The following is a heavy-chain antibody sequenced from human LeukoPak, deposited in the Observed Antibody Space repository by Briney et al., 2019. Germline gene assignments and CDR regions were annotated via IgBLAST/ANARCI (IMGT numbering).Heavy chain of an antibody. CDR1: GFTFSSYG. V-gene: IGHV3-33*01. CDR3: ARVTTVTTLLSYYYYYGMDV. CDR2: IWYDGSNK. D-gene: IGHD4-17*01. Sequence: QPGRSLRLSCAASGFTFSSYGMHWVRQAPGKGLEWVAVIWYDGSNKYYADSVKGRFTISRDNSKNTLYLQMNSLRAEDTAVYYCARVTTVTTLLSYYYYYGMDVWGQGTTVTVSS. J-gene: IGHJ6*02.